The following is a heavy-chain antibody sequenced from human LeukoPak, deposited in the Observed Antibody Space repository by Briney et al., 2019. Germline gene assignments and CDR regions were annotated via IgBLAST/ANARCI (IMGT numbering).Heavy chain of an antibody. CDR1: GFTFSSYG. D-gene: IGHD1-7*01. J-gene: IGHJ6*02. Sequence: GGSLRLSCAASGFTFSSYGIHWVRQAPGKGLEWVAVIWYDGSNKYYADSVKGRFTISRDNSKNTLYLQMNSLRAEDTAVYYCAREGGTGTTGDYYYYGMDVWGQGTTVTVSS. CDR3: AREGGTGTTGDYYYYGMDV. CDR2: IWYDGSNK. V-gene: IGHV3-33*01.